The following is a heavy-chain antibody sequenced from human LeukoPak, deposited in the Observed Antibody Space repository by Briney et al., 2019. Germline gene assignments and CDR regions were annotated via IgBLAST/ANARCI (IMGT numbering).Heavy chain of an antibody. D-gene: IGHD5-18*01. CDR1: GGPISSSSAY. V-gene: IGHV4-39*01. Sequence: PSETLSLTCTVSGGPISSSSAYWGWIRQPPGKGLEWIGSIYYSKNTYYNPSLKGRVTISADTSKNQFSLTLGSVSATDTAVYYCVSPRGFSYGYFDYWGQGTLVTVSS. CDR3: VSPRGFSYGYFDY. CDR2: IYYSKNT. J-gene: IGHJ4*02.